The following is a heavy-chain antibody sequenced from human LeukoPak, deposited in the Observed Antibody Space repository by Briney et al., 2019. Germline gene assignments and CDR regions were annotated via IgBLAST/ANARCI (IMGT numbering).Heavy chain of an antibody. D-gene: IGHD3-22*01. V-gene: IGHV3-21*01. CDR2: ISTTGDI. Sequence: GGSLRLSCAASGFTFSSYSMNWVRQAPGKGLEWVAFISTTGDIHYADSVTGRFTISRDNAKNSLYLQMNSLRAEGTAVYYCARTYYFDKSAILGYWGQGTLVTVSS. J-gene: IGHJ4*02. CDR3: ARTYYFDKSAILGY. CDR1: GFTFSSYS.